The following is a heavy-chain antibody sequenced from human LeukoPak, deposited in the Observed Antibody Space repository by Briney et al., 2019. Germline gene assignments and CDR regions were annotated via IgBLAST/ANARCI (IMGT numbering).Heavy chain of an antibody. CDR2: ISYDGSNK. J-gene: IGHJ6*04. D-gene: IGHD3-10*01. CDR3: ARDRGITMVRGVIMHYYYGMDV. V-gene: IGHV3-30*04. Sequence: GGSLRLSCAASGFTFSSYAMHWVRQAPGKVLEWVAVISYDGSNKYYADSVKGRFTISRDNSKNTLYLQMNSLRAEDTAVYYCARDRGITMVRGVIMHYYYGMDVWGKGTTVTVSS. CDR1: GFTFSSYA.